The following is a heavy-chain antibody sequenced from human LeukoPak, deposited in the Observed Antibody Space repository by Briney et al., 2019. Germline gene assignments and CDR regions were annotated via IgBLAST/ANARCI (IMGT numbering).Heavy chain of an antibody. CDR3: AKDQGDY. CDR2: ISRDSTYI. V-gene: IGHV3-21*01. Sequence: GGSLRLSCAASGFTFSSYSMNWVRQAPGKGLEWISSISRDSTYIYYADSVKGRFTISRDNAKNSLSLQMNSLRAEDTAVYYCAKDQGDYWGQGTLVAVSS. CDR1: GFTFSSYS. J-gene: IGHJ4*02.